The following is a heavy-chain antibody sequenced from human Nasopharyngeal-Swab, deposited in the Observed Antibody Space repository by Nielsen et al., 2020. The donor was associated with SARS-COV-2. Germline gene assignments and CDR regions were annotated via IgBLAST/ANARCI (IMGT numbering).Heavy chain of an antibody. CDR3: ARAYNSGLDV. Sequence: SQTLSLTCAISGDSVSSIAATWNWIRQSPSRGLEWLGRTYYRSKWFSDYGVSVKSRISINPDTPKNQFSMQLNSVTPEDTAVYYCARAYNSGLDVWGQGTTVTVSS. D-gene: IGHD1-1*01. J-gene: IGHJ6*02. CDR2: TYYRSKWFS. CDR1: GDSVSSIAAT. V-gene: IGHV6-1*01.